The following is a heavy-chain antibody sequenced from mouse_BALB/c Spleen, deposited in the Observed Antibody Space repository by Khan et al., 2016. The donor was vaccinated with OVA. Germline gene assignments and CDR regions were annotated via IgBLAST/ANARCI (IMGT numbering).Heavy chain of an antibody. CDR3: ARELHYYGSSPWFPY. V-gene: IGHV3-8*02. CDR1: GDSITSGY. Sequence: EVQLQESGPSLVQPSQTLSLTCSVTGDSITSGYWNWIRKFPGNKLEFMGYISYSGSTYYNPSLKGRISITRDTSKNQYFLQWNSVTTEDTATYYCARELHYYGSSPWFPYWGQGTLVTVSA. J-gene: IGHJ3*01. CDR2: ISYSGST. D-gene: IGHD1-1*01.